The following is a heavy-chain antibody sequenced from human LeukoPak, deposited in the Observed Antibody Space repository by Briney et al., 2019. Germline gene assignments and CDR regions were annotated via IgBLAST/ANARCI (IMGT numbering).Heavy chain of an antibody. CDR1: GGSISSYH. V-gene: IGHV4-59*01. Sequence: SETLSLTCTVSGGSISSYHWNWIRQSPGKGLEWIGYIYDIGSTTYNPSLKSRVTISVDPSKNQFSLKLSSVTAADTAVYYCASRNFGVVTDWGQGTLVTVSS. CDR3: ASRNFGVVTD. CDR2: IYDIGST. D-gene: IGHD3-3*01. J-gene: IGHJ4*02.